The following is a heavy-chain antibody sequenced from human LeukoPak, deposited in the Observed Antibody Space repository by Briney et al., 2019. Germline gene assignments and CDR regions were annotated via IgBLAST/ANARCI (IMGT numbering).Heavy chain of an antibody. CDR1: GGSINSYY. CDR2: FYYSGST. D-gene: IGHD6-13*01. J-gene: IGHJ5*02. CDR3: ARHLVSNQQLVHYHWFDP. V-gene: IGHV4-59*08. Sequence: SETLSLTCTVSGGSINSYYWSWIRQPPGKGLEWIGCFYYSGSTNYNPSLKSRVTISVDTSKKQFSLKVGSVTAADTAVYYCARHLVSNQQLVHYHWFDPWGQGALVTVSS.